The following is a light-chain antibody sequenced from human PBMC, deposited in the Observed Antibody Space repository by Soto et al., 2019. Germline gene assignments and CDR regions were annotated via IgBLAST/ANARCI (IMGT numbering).Light chain of an antibody. CDR3: QQYGTSPRT. CDR2: GAS. Sequence: EIVLTQSPGTLSLSPGKRPTLSCRASQSVSSIYLAWYQQKPGQAPRLLIYGASSRATGIPDRFSGSGSGTDFTLTINTLQPEDFAVYYWQQYGTSPRTFGQGTKVEIK. V-gene: IGKV3-20*01. J-gene: IGKJ1*01. CDR1: QSVSSIY.